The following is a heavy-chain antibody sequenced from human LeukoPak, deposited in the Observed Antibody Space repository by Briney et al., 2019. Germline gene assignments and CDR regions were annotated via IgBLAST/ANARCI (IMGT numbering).Heavy chain of an antibody. J-gene: IGHJ4*02. CDR1: GGSISNYY. V-gene: IGHV4-59*08. D-gene: IGHD5-12*01. CDR3: ARHERNGYYFYYFDY. CDR2: MYYSGST. Sequence: SETLSLTCIVSGGSISNYYRSWVRQPPGQGLEWIGYMYYSGSTSYNPSLKSRVTISGDTSKNQFSLKLSSVTAADTAVYYCARHERNGYYFYYFDYWGQGTLVTVSS.